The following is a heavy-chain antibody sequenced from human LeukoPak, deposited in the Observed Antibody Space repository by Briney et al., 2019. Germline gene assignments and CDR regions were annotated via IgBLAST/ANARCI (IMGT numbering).Heavy chain of an antibody. CDR2: IYYSGST. J-gene: IGHJ3*02. Sequence: SETLSLTCTVSGGSISYYYWSWIRQPPGKGLEWIGYIYYSGSTNYNPSLKSRVTISVDTSKNQFSLKLSSVTAADTAVYYCARERSPGSYYDAFDIWGQRTMVTVSS. V-gene: IGHV4-59*01. D-gene: IGHD1-26*01. CDR1: GGSISYYY. CDR3: ARERSPGSYYDAFDI.